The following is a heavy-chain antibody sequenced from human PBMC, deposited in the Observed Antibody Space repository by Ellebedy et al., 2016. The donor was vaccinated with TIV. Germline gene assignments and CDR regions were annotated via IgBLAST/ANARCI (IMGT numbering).Heavy chain of an antibody. V-gene: IGHV1-18*01. CDR3: ARDNAKMRGIYPD. J-gene: IGHJ4*02. CDR2: ISAYTGNT. CDR1: GYSFSSYG. D-gene: IGHD2-21*01. Sequence: AASVKVSCKASGYSFSSYGISWVRQAPGQGLEWMGWISAYTGNTNHAQNLQGRVTMTTDTYTTTAYLQLRSLTSDDTAVYYCARDNAKMRGIYPDWGQGTLVTVSS.